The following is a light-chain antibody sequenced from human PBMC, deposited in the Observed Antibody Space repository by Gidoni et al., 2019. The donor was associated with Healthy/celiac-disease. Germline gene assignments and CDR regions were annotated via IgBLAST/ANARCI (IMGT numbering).Light chain of an antibody. CDR1: SVDVGGYNY. J-gene: IGLJ3*02. CDR2: DVS. Sequence: QSALTQPRQGSGSPGPSVTISCTGTSVDVGGYNYVSWYQQHPGKAPKLMIYDVSKRPSGVPDRFSGSKSGNTASLTISGLQAEDEADYYCCSYAGSYTWVFGGGTKLTVL. CDR3: CSYAGSYTWV. V-gene: IGLV2-11*01.